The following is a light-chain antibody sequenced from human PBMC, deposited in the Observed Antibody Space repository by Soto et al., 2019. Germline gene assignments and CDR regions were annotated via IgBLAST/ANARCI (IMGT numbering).Light chain of an antibody. CDR3: QQYFSYPYT. Sequence: DIQMTQSPSTLSASVGDRVTITCRASESISSSLAWYQQKPGKAPNLLIYKASSLESGVPSRFSGSGSGTEFTLTISSLQPDDFATYFCQQYFSYPYTFGQGTKLEIK. CDR1: ESISSS. CDR2: KAS. J-gene: IGKJ2*01. V-gene: IGKV1-5*03.